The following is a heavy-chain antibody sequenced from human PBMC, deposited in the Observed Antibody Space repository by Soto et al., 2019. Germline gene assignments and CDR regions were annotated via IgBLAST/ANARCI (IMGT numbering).Heavy chain of an antibody. CDR2: INHSGST. J-gene: IGHJ4*02. CDR3: ARSPRDSGSFDFDY. CDR1: GGSFSGYY. V-gene: IGHV4-34*01. D-gene: IGHD3-10*01. Sequence: PSETLSLTCAVYGGSFSGYYLSWIRQPPGKGLEWIGEINHSGSTNYNPSLKSRVTISVDTSKNQFSLKLSSVTAADTAVYYCARSPRDSGSFDFDYWGQGTLVTVSS.